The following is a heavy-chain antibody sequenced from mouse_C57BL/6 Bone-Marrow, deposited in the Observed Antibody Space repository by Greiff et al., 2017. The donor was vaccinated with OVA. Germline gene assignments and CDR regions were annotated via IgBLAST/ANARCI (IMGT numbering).Heavy chain of an antibody. Sequence: QVQLQQPGAELVMPGASVKLSCKASGYTFTSYWMHWVKQRPGQGLEWIGEIDPSDSYTHYNQKFKGKSTLTVDKSSSTAYMQLSSLTSEDSAVYYCARDWYDYDEDWYFDVWGTGTTVTVSS. D-gene: IGHD2-4*01. CDR1: GYTFTSYW. J-gene: IGHJ1*03. CDR3: ARDWYDYDEDWYFDV. V-gene: IGHV1-69*01. CDR2: IDPSDSYT.